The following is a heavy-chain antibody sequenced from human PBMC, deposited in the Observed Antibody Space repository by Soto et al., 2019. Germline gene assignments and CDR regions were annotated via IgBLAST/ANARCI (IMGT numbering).Heavy chain of an antibody. V-gene: IGHV4-30-2*01. CDR1: GGSISSGGYS. J-gene: IGHJ5*02. Sequence: QLQLQESGSGLVRPSQTLSLTCAVSGGSISSGGYSWNWIRQPPGKGLEWIGYIYHSGSTLYNPSPPSRVTISVDKYKNQFSLKLTSVTAADTAVYYCARDQLEGNWFDPWGHGTLVTVSS. D-gene: IGHD1-1*01. CDR2: IYHSGST. CDR3: ARDQLEGNWFDP.